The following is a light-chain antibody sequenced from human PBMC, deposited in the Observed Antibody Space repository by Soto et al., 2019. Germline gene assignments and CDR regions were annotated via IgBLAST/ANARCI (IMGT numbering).Light chain of an antibody. J-gene: IGLJ1*01. Sequence: SSDFGNYNLVSWYQQHPGKVPKLILFEVSNRPSGVSNRFSGSKSGNTASLTISGLQAEDEADYYCSSYTSSSTLYVFGTGTKVTVL. CDR2: EVS. V-gene: IGLV2-14*02. CDR1: SSDFGNYNL. CDR3: SSYTSSSTLYV.